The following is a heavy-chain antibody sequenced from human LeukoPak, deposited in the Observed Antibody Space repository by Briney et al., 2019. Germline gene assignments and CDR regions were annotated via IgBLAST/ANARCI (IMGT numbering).Heavy chain of an antibody. CDR1: GYNFGIYW. J-gene: IGHJ5*02. V-gene: IGHV5-51*01. Sequence: GESLKISCEGSGYNFGIYWIAWVRQMPGKGLEWMGIIYPGDSDTRYSPSFQGQVTISADKSISTAYLQWTSLKASDTAIYYCARQVGDWFDPWGQGTLVTVSS. CDR3: ARQVGDWFDP. CDR2: IYPGDSDT. D-gene: IGHD3-16*01.